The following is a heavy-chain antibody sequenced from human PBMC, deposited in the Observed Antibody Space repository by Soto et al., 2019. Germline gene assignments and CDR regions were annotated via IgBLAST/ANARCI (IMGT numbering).Heavy chain of an antibody. CDR1: GFTLSSYA. J-gene: IGHJ4*02. D-gene: IGHD3-10*01. CDR3: ARDSGNYGSGSFAH. Sequence: PGGSLRLSCAASGFTLSSYAMSWVRQAPGKGLEWVSALSGTGDSADYANSVKGRFTISRDDSKTTLYLQMRSLRAEDTAIYYCARDSGNYGSGSFAHWGQGTRVTVS. CDR2: LSGTGDSA. V-gene: IGHV3-23*01.